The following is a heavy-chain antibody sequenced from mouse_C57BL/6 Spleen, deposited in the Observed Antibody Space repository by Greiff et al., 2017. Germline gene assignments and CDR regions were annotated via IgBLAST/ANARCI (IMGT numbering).Heavy chain of an antibody. D-gene: IGHD4-1*01. CDR3: ARRGLGSFYFDY. J-gene: IGHJ2*01. CDR2: IYPGSGST. CDR1: GYTFTSYW. V-gene: IGHV1-55*01. Sequence: VQLQQPGAELVKPGASVKMSCKASGYTFTSYWITWVKQRPGQGLEWIGDIYPGSGSTNYNEKFKSKATLTVDTSSSTAYMQLSSLTSEDSAVYYCARRGLGSFYFDYWGQGTTLTVSS.